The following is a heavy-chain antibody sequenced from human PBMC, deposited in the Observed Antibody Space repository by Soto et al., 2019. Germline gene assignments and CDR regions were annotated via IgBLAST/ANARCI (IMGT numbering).Heavy chain of an antibody. J-gene: IGHJ4*02. CDR3: ARSAGNARRFSDY. Sequence: ESLKISCKGSGYTFTSYWISWVRQMPGEGLEWMGAIYPGDSDTRYSPSFQGQVTISADKSISTAYMQWSSLQASDSAIYYCARSAGNARRFSDYWGQGTVVTVS. CDR1: GYTFTSYW. CDR2: IYPGDSDT. V-gene: IGHV5-51*01. D-gene: IGHD6-13*01.